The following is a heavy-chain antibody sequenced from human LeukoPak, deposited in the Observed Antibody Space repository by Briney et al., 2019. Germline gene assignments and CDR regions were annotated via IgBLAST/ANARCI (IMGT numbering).Heavy chain of an antibody. CDR2: ISGSGGST. D-gene: IGHD6-13*01. CDR3: AKAGPGIAAAGTNWFDP. CDR1: GFTFSSYA. J-gene: IGHJ5*02. V-gene: IGHV3-23*01. Sequence: GGSLRLSCAASGFTFSSYAMSWVRQAPGKGLEWVSAISGSGGSTYYADSVKGRFTISRDNSKNTLYLQMNSLRAEDTAVYYCAKAGPGIAAAGTNWFDPWGQGTLVTVFS.